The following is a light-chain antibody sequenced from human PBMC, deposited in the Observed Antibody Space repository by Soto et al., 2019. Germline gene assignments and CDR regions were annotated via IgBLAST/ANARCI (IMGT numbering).Light chain of an antibody. V-gene: IGLV2-14*01. CDR1: SSDVGGYYY. CDR3: SSYTSNSTPYV. CDR2: EVS. Sequence: QSVLTQPASVSGSPGQSITISCTGTSSDVGGYYYVSWYQHHPGEAPKLIIYEVSNRPSGVSNRFSGSKSGNTASLTISGLQADDEADYYCSSYTSNSTPYVFGIGTKATVL. J-gene: IGLJ1*01.